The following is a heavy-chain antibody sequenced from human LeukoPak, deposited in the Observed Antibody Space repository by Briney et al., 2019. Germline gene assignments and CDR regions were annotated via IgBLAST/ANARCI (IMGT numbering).Heavy chain of an antibody. CDR3: ARGVRGQREHGFRARNIPDY. CDR2: INHSGST. J-gene: IGHJ4*02. D-gene: IGHD1-14*01. V-gene: IGHV4-39*07. CDR1: GGSISSSSYY. Sequence: PSETLSLTCTVSGGSISSSSYYWSWIRQPPGKGLEWIGEINHSGSTNYNPSLKSRVTISVDTSKNQFSLKLSSVTAADTAVYYCARGVRGQREHGFRARNIPDYWGQGTLVTVSS.